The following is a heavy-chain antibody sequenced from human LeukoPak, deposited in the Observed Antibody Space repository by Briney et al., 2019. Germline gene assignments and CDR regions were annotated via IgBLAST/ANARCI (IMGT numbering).Heavy chain of an antibody. CDR1: GYTFTSYG. Sequence: GASVKVSCKASGYTFTSYGISWVRQAPGQGLEWMGWISAYNGNTNYAQKLQGRVTMTTDTSTSTAYMELRSLRSDDTAVCDCARDPLVGATKVDAFDIWGQGTMVTVSS. J-gene: IGHJ3*02. CDR2: ISAYNGNT. CDR3: ARDPLVGATKVDAFDI. D-gene: IGHD1-26*01. V-gene: IGHV1-18*01.